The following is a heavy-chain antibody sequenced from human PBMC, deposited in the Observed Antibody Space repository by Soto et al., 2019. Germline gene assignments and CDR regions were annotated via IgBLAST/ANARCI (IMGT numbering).Heavy chain of an antibody. CDR3: AREGDDGDYGSDY. V-gene: IGHV4-31*03. J-gene: IGHJ4*02. D-gene: IGHD4-17*01. CDR2: IYYSVST. Sequence: QVQLQESGPGLVKPSQTLSLTCTVSGGSISSGGYYWSWIRQHPGKGLEWIGYIYYSVSTSYNPSLKSRVTISVDTSKNQCSLKLSSVTAADTAVYYCAREGDDGDYGSDYWGQGTLVTVSS. CDR1: GGSISSGGYY.